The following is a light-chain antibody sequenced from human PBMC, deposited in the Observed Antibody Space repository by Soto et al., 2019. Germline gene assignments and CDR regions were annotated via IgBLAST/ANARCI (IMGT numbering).Light chain of an antibody. CDR1: LGISIN. J-gene: IGKJ1*01. CDR2: GAS. V-gene: IGKV3-15*01. CDR3: QKDNKWPQT. Sequence: EIVMTQSPATLSVSPGESVTLSCRASLGISINLAWYQHRPRQALRLLIYGASTRATGVPARFSGSGCGTDFNLTISSLQSEDLAVYHCQKDNKWPQTFGQGTKV.